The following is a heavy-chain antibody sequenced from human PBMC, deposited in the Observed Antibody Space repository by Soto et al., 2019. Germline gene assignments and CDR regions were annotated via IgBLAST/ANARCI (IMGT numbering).Heavy chain of an antibody. V-gene: IGHV1-69*06. D-gene: IGHD2-2*01. J-gene: IGHJ6*02. CDR1: GDTFKKFA. CDR3: ARGVVPAAGAAPHYFHYGVDV. CDR2: IIPMFGTT. Sequence: QVQLVQSGPEVKKPVSSVKVSCKTSGDTFKKFAISWVRQAPGQGPEWMGGIIPMFGTTKYTQKFQGRVTFKADKSTGTAYMELTSLMSEDTATYFCARGVVPAAGAAPHYFHYGVDVWGQGTTVTVSS.